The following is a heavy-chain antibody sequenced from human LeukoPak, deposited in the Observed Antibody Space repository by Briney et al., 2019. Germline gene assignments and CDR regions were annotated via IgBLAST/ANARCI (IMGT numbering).Heavy chain of an antibody. CDR3: AKGQRWESPHYLDS. V-gene: IGHV3-23*01. CDR2: ISASGGST. D-gene: IGHD1-26*01. Sequence: GGSLRLSCAASGFTFSSSAMSWVRKVPGKGLEWVSGISASGGSTYYADSVRGRFTISRDNSKNTLYVQMNSLRDEDTAVYYCAKGQRWESPHYLDSWGQGTLVTVSS. J-gene: IGHJ4*02. CDR1: GFTFSSSA.